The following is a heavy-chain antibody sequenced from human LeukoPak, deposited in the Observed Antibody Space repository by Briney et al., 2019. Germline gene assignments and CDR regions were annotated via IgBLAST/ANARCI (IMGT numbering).Heavy chain of an antibody. V-gene: IGHV4-4*02. J-gene: IGHJ6*02. D-gene: IGHD1-1*01. CDR3: ARSRDTTNYYGMDV. Sequence: SGTLSLTCAVSVDSISSSKWWSWVSQAPGKGLEWIGEIHHGGSTNYNPSLKSRVTISIDKSKNEFSLKMSSVTAADTAVYYCARSRDTTNYYGMDVWGQGTTVTVSS. CDR1: VDSISSSKW. CDR2: IHHGGST.